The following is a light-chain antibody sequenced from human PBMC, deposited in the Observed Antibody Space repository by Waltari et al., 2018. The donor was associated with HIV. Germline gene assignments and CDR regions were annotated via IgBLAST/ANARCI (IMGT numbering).Light chain of an antibody. J-gene: IGLJ3*02. CDR2: SND. CDR1: SSNLGSNI. CDR3: AAWDDSLNGWL. Sequence: QSVLSQPPSTSGTPGQAVTISCSGSSSNLGSNIVNWDVKLPGTDPKRLSYSNDQRPSGVPDRFSGANAGTSASLAIIGLQSEDEAEYYCAAWDDSLNGWLFGGGTKLTVL. V-gene: IGLV1-44*01.